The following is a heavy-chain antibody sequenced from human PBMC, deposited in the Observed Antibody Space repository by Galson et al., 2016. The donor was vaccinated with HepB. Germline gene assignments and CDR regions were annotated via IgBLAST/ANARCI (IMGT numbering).Heavy chain of an antibody. Sequence: SLRLSCAASGFVFSNFGLSWVRQAPGKGLEWVASISTRRTTYYSDSVQGRFTISRDNSNNTLYLQMNGPRAEDTAVYYCAKERLVRRIFDHWGQGTPLTVSS. CDR1: GFVFSNFG. CDR2: ISTRRTT. D-gene: IGHD1-1*01. V-gene: IGHV3-23*01. CDR3: AKERLVRRIFDH. J-gene: IGHJ4*02.